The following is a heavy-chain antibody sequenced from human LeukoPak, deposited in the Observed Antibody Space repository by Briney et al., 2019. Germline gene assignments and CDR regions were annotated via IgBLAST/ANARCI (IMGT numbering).Heavy chain of an antibody. CDR2: IYFSGSA. Sequence: SETLSLTCTVSGDSISSSDYYWAWIRQPPGKGLEWIGTIYFSGSAYYNPSLKSRVTISADTSKNQFSLKLSSVTAADTAVYYCASRRGLYWGQGTLVTVSS. CDR1: GDSISSSDYY. CDR3: ASRRGLY. D-gene: IGHD6-25*01. J-gene: IGHJ4*02. V-gene: IGHV4-39*01.